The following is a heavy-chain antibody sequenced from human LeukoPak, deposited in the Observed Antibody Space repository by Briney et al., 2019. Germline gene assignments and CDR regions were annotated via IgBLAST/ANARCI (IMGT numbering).Heavy chain of an antibody. CDR3: ARNGGNSDVDD. D-gene: IGHD4-23*01. CDR2: ICHSGST. Sequence: PSETLSLTCAVSGGSIVSSNWWTWVRQPPGKGLEWIGEICHSGSTNYNPSLKSRVTISVDKSKSQFSLKLSSVTAADTAHYYCARNGGNSDVDDWGQGILVTVSS. J-gene: IGHJ4*02. CDR1: GGSIVSSNW. V-gene: IGHV4-4*02.